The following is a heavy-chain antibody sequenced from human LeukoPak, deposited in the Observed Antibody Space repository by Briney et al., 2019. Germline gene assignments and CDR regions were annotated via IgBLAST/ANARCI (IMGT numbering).Heavy chain of an antibody. D-gene: IGHD2-2*01. V-gene: IGHV1-46*01. CDR3: ATTIYCSSTSCPGYYYYYSMDV. CDR2: INPSGGST. Sequence: ASVKVSCKASGYTFTSYYMHWVRQAPGQGLEWMGIINPSGGSTSYAQKFQGRVTMTRDTSTSTVYMELSSLRSEDTAVYYCATTIYCSSTSCPGYYYYYSMDVWGQGTTVTVSS. J-gene: IGHJ6*02. CDR1: GYTFTSYY.